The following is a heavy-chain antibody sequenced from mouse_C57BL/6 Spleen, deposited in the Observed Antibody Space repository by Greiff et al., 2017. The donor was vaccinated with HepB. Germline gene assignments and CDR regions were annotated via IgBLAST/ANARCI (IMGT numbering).Heavy chain of an antibody. V-gene: IGHV1-81*01. Sequence: SGAELARPGASVKLSCKASGYTFTSYGISWVKQRTGQGLEWIGEIYPRSGNTYYNEKFKGKATLTADKSSSTAYMELRSLTSEDSAVYFCASEGLRQGYYAMDYWGQGTSVTVSS. D-gene: IGHD1-1*01. CDR2: IYPRSGNT. CDR1: GYTFTSYG. J-gene: IGHJ4*01. CDR3: ASEGLRQGYYAMDY.